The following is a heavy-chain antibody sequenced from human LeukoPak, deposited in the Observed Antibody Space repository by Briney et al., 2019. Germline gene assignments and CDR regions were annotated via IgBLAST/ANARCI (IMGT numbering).Heavy chain of an antibody. CDR1: GFTFSNYG. CDR3: AREREWELPRVFDF. Sequence: GGSLRLSCAASGFTFSNYGMNWVRQAPGKGVEWVSVIWDDGSNKYYADSVKGRFTISRDNSKNTLYLQMNSLRDEDTAVYYCAREREWELPRVFDFWGQGTLVTVSS. CDR2: IWDDGSNK. J-gene: IGHJ4*02. V-gene: IGHV3-33*01. D-gene: IGHD1-26*01.